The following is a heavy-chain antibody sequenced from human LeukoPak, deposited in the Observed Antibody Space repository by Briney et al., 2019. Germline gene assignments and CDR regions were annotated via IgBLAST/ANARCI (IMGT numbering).Heavy chain of an antibody. CDR2: IYYSGST. CDR1: GGSISPYY. V-gene: IGHV4-59*01. J-gene: IGHJ4*02. Sequence: PSETLSLTCTVSGGSISPYYWSWIRQPPGKGLEWIAYIYYSGSTSYNPSLKSRVTISVDTSKNQFTLKLSSVTAADTAVYYCARGGHYYDSSGYNDYWGQGTLVTVSS. CDR3: ARGGHYYDSSGYNDY. D-gene: IGHD3-22*01.